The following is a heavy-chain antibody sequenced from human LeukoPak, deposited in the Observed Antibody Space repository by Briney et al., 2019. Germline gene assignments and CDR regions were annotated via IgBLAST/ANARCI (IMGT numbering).Heavy chain of an antibody. J-gene: IGHJ4*02. Sequence: PGASLRLSCAASGFTFSSYAMSWVRQAPGKGLEWVSGISGSGGSTYYADSVKGRFTISRDNSKNTLYLQMNSLRAEDTAVYYCARTKGADYGDYTFDYWGQGTLVTVSS. CDR2: ISGSGGST. CDR3: ARTKGADYGDYTFDY. CDR1: GFTFSSYA. V-gene: IGHV3-23*01. D-gene: IGHD4-17*01.